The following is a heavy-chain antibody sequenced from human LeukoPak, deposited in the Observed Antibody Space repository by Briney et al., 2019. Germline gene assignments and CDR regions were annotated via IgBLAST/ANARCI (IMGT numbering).Heavy chain of an antibody. CDR3: AKSSGYNSRGWFDP. CDR1: GFTFSNYG. V-gene: IGHV3-23*01. J-gene: IGHJ5*02. CDR2: ISGSGGIT. D-gene: IGHD6-13*01. Sequence: GGSLRLSCAVSGFTFSNYGMSWVRQAPGKGLEWVSTISGSGGITYYADSVKGRFTISRDNSKNTMYLQMNSLRAEDTAIYHCAKSSGYNSRGWFDPWGQGTLVTVSS.